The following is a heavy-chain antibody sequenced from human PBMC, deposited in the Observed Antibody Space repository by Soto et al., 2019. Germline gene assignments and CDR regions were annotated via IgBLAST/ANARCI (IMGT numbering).Heavy chain of an antibody. J-gene: IGHJ6*03. CDR3: ARLSEESSSSNYYYFYMDV. Sequence: ASVKVSCKASGYTFTRYDITWVRQATGQGLEWMGWMNPQTGSTAYAEKFQGRVTMTRSTSINTAYMELSGLRSEDTAVYYCARLSEESSSSNYYYFYMDVWGKGSTVTVSS. D-gene: IGHD6-6*01. V-gene: IGHV1-8*01. CDR1: GYTFTRYD. CDR2: MNPQTGST.